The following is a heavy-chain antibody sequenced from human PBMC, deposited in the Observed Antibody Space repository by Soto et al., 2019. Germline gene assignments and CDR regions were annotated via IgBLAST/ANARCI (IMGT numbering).Heavy chain of an antibody. Sequence: QVQLVQSGAELKKPGSSVKVSCSASGVTFSSYAFTWVRQAPGQGLEWMGNIIPVFRTSNYAQGFQGRLTISADESTNTIYMELSSLRSEDRAVYLCAKDGSWDGGGGESWGQGPLVIVSS. D-gene: IGHD3-16*01. CDR3: AKDGSWDGGGGES. V-gene: IGHV1-69*18. CDR2: IIPVFRTS. CDR1: GVTFSSYA. J-gene: IGHJ4*02.